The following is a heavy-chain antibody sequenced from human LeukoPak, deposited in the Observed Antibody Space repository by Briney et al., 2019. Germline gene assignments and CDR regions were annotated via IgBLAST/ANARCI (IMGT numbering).Heavy chain of an antibody. CDR2: ISNDASAT. J-gene: IGHJ4*02. CDR3: ASSFTPYYYDV. CDR1: GFSFRKYF. Sequence: GGSLRLSCAASGFSFRKYFMSWARQAPGKGLEWVATISNDASATTYGDSVWGRVTISRDNAQNLVFLQMHSLRAGDTAVYYCASSFTPYYYDVWGQGILVTVSS. V-gene: IGHV3-7*01. D-gene: IGHD2-15*01.